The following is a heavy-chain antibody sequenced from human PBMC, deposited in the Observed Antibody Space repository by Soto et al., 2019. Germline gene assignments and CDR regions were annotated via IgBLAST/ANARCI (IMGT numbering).Heavy chain of an antibody. D-gene: IGHD2-2*01. Sequence: ASVKVSCKASGYTFTSYAMHWVRQAPGQRLERMGWINAGNGNTKYSQKFQGRVTITRDTSASTAYMELSSLRSEDTAVYYCAREGLVLVPTTVNSDYYYYAMDVWGQGTTVTVSS. CDR2: INAGNGNT. CDR3: AREGLVLVPTTVNSDYYYYAMDV. J-gene: IGHJ6*02. CDR1: GYTFTSYA. V-gene: IGHV1-3*01.